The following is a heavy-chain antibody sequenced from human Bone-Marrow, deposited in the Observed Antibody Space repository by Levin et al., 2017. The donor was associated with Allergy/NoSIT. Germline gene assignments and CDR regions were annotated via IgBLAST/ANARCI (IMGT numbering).Heavy chain of an antibody. CDR1: GFTFSSYA. D-gene: IGHD5-12*01. V-gene: IGHV3-30*04. CDR2: ISYDGSNK. J-gene: IGHJ4*02. CDR3: ARDPDDSGYEYQLDY. Sequence: GGSLRLSCAASGFTFSSYAMHWVRQAPGKGLEWVAVISYDGSNKYYADSVKGRFTISRDNSKNTLYLQMNSLRAEDTAVYYCARDPDDSGYEYQLDYWGQGTLVTVSS.